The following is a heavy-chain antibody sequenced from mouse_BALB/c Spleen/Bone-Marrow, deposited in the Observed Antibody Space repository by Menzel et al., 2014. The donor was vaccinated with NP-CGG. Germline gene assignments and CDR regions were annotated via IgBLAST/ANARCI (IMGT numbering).Heavy chain of an antibody. J-gene: IGHJ4*01. V-gene: IGHV1S29*02. CDR1: GYSFTGYN. D-gene: IGHD2-3*01. CDR3: ARLDGYYVAMDY. Sequence: VQLQQSGPELEKPGASVKISCKASGYSFTGYNMNWVKQSNGKSLEWIGYIYPYNGGTGYNQKFKSKATLTVDNSSSTAYMELRSLTSEDSAVYYCARLDGYYVAMDYWGQGTSVTVSS. CDR2: IYPYNGGT.